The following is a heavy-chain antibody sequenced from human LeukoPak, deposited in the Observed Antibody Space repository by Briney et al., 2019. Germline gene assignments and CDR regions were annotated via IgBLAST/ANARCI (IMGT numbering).Heavy chain of an antibody. CDR1: GFTFSTYW. D-gene: IGHD3-10*02. J-gene: IGHJ6*04. CDR3: AELGITMIGGV. Sequence: GGSLRLSCAASGFTFSTYWMSWDRQAPGKGLEWVANIKEDGSEKYYVDSVKGRFTISRDNAKNSLYLQMNSLRAEDTAVYYCAELGITMIGGVWGKGTTVTISS. CDR2: IKEDGSEK. V-gene: IGHV3-7*01.